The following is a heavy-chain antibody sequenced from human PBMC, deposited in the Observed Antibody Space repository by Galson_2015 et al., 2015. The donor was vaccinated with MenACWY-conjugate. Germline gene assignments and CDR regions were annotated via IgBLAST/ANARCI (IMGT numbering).Heavy chain of an antibody. CDR1: GFTFSIYG. Sequence: SLRLCCAASGFTFSIYGMHWVRQAPGKGLEWVADVSYDGNHKYYVDSVKGRFTISRDNSKNTLYLEMNSLIGEDTAVYYCSKADGVYARGSLDLWGQGTLVTVSS. D-gene: IGHD5/OR15-5a*01. CDR2: VSYDGNHK. CDR3: SKADGVYARGSLDL. V-gene: IGHV3-30*18. J-gene: IGHJ5*02.